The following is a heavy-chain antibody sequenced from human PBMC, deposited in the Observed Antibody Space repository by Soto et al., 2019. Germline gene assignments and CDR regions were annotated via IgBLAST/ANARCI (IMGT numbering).Heavy chain of an antibody. CDR1: GGSISSGGYS. J-gene: IGHJ4*02. D-gene: IGHD5-12*01. CDR3: AAGGGLPRYY. CDR2: IYHSGST. Sequence: QLQLQESGSGLVKPSQTLSLTCAVSGGSISSGGYSWSWIRQPPGKGLEWIGYIYHSGSTYYNPSLMCRVTISVDRSKNQFSRKLSSVSAADTAVYYCAAGGGLPRYYWGQGTLVTVSS. V-gene: IGHV4-30-2*01.